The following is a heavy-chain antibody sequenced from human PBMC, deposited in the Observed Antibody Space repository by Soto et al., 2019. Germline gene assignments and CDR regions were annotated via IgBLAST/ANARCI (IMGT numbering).Heavy chain of an antibody. CDR1: GFTFDDYA. CDR2: MTWNSGSI. Sequence: EVQLVESGGGLVQPGRSLRLSCAASGFTFDDYAMNWVRQVPGKGLEWVSGMTWNSGSIGYADSVNGRFAISRDNAKNSLHLQMNSLRAEDTAFYYCVKDESINWYSGHFRHWGQGTLVTVSS. D-gene: IGHD6-13*01. V-gene: IGHV3-9*01. CDR3: VKDESINWYSGHFRH. J-gene: IGHJ1*01.